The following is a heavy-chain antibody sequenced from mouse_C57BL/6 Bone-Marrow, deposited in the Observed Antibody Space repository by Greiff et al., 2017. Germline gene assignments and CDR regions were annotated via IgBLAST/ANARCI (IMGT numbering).Heavy chain of an antibody. CDR3: TRGIFDY. J-gene: IGHJ2*01. Sequence: DVMLVESGEGLVKPGGSLKLSCAASGFTFSSYAMSWVRQTPEKRLEWVAYISSGGDYIYYADTVKGRFTISRDNAWNTLYLQMSSLKSEDTAMYYCTRGIFDYWGQGTTLTVSS. CDR1: GFTFSSYA. CDR2: ISSGGDYI. V-gene: IGHV5-9-1*02.